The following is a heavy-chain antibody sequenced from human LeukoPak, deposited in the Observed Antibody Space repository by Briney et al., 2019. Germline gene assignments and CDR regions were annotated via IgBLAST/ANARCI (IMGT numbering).Heavy chain of an antibody. CDR1: GYTFTSYG. J-gene: IGHJ4*02. CDR2: ISAYNDNT. CDR3: ARPWYSSGYYYPYYFDY. V-gene: IGHV1-18*01. Sequence: ASVKVSCKASGYTFTSYGISWVRQAPGQGLEWMGWISAYNDNTNYAQKLQGRVTMTTDTSTSTAYMELRSLRSDDTAVYYCARPWYSSGYYYPYYFDYWGQGTLVTVSS. D-gene: IGHD3-22*01.